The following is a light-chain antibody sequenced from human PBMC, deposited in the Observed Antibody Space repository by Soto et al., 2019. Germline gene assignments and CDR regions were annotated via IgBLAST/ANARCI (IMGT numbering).Light chain of an antibody. CDR1: SSNLGSYD. Sequence: QSVLTQPPSVSGAPGQRVTISCTGSSSNLGSYDVYWYQQLPGTAPKLLISGNNNRPSGVPDRFSGSKSGTSASLAITGLQAEDEADYYCQSYDNSLSGSLFGGGTKLTVL. CDR3: QSYDNSLSGSL. J-gene: IGLJ2*01. V-gene: IGLV1-40*01. CDR2: GNN.